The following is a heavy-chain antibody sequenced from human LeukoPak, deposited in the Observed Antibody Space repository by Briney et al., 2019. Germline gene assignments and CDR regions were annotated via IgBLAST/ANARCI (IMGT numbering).Heavy chain of an antibody. CDR2: ISGSGGST. D-gene: IGHD2-15*01. V-gene: IGHV3-23*01. Sequence: GGSLRLSCAASGFTFSSYAMSWVRQAPGKGLEWVSAISGSGGSTYYADSVKGRFTISRDNSKNTLYLQMNSLRAEDTAVYYCAKVSLVVAATPAWFDPWGQGTLVTVSS. CDR1: GFTFSSYA. CDR3: AKVSLVVAATPAWFDP. J-gene: IGHJ5*02.